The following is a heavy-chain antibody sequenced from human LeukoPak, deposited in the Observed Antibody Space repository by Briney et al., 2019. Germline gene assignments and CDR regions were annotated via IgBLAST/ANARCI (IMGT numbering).Heavy chain of an antibody. D-gene: IGHD2-2*01. CDR1: GFTFSSYA. CDR3: AKDLSGSAPAPGYFQH. J-gene: IGHJ1*01. CDR2: ISGSGGST. V-gene: IGHV3-23*01. Sequence: GGSLRLSCAASGFTFSSYAMSWVRQAPGKGLEWVSAISGSGGSTYYADSVKGRFTISRDNSKNTLYLQMNSLRAEDTAVYYCAKDLSGSAPAPGYFQHWGQGTLVTVSP.